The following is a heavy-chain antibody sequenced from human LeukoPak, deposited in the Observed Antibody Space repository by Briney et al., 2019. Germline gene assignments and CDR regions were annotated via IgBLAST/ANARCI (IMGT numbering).Heavy chain of an antibody. V-gene: IGHV4-39*01. J-gene: IGHJ3*02. CDR1: GGSISTGSYY. CDR3: AGLHTQTHAFDI. Sequence: SETLSLTCTVSGGSISTGSYYWGWIRQPPGKGLEWIGSMYYSGSTYYNPSLKSRVTISVDTSKNQLSLKLSSVTAADTAVYYCAGLHTQTHAFDIWGQGTTVTVSS. CDR2: MYYSGST. D-gene: IGHD5-18*01.